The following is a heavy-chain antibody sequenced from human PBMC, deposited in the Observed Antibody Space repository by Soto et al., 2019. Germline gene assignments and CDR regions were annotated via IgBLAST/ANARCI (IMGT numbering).Heavy chain of an antibody. J-gene: IGHJ4*02. CDR1: GYTFINYH. CDR2: INTYNGMT. D-gene: IGHD5-12*01. CDR3: AKSPRGEMATD. Sequence: QVQLVQSGGEVKKPGASVTVSCKASGYTFINYHITWVRQAPGQGLEWMAWINTYNGMTDYAQRFQARVTMTRDTSPSTAYMELRNLGSDDTAVYFCAKSPRGEMATDWGQGTLVTVSS. V-gene: IGHV1-18*01.